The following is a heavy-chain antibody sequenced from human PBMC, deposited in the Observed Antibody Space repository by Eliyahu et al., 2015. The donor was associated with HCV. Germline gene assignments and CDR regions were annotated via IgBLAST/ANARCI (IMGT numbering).Heavy chain of an antibody. CDR3: ASDGYSYGKGAFDI. Sequence: VRQHPGKGLEWIGYIYYSGSTYYNPSLKSRVTISVDTSKNQFSLKLSSVTAADTAVYYCASDGYSYGKGAFDIWGQGTMVTVSS. J-gene: IGHJ3*02. D-gene: IGHD5-18*01. CDR2: IYYSGST. V-gene: IGHV4-31*02.